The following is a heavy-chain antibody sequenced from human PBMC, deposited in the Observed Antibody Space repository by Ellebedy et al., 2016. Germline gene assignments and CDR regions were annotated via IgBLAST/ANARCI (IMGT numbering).Heavy chain of an antibody. Sequence: LRLXCTVSGGSMSSGTYYWTWVRRPAGKGLEWIGRIYTSGSTNYNPSLKSRVTISVDTSKNQFSLKLSSVTAADTAVYYCAREFDYYYYMDVWGKGTTVTVSS. CDR2: IYTSGST. J-gene: IGHJ6*03. CDR3: AREFDYYYYMDV. D-gene: IGHD3-10*01. V-gene: IGHV4-61*02. CDR1: GGSMSSGTYY.